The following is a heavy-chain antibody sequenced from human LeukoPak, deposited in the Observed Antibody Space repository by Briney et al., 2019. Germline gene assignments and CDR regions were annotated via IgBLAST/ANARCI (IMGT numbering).Heavy chain of an antibody. D-gene: IGHD2-8*02. Sequence: GGSLRLSCAASGFTFSSYSMNWVRQAPGKGLEWVSSISSSSSYIYYADSVKGRFAISRDNAKNSLYLQMNSLRAEDTAVYYCARVVPGTGFFYWGQGTLVTVSS. CDR3: ARVVPGTGFFY. CDR1: GFTFSSYS. J-gene: IGHJ4*02. V-gene: IGHV3-21*01. CDR2: ISSSSSYI.